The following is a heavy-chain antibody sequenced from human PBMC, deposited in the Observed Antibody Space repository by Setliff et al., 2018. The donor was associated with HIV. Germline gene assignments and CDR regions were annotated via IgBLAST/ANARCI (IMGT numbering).Heavy chain of an antibody. D-gene: IGHD1-26*01. J-gene: IGHJ4*02. CDR3: ARHRDGGTYPLDY. Sequence: PSETLSLTCTVSGGSISRGRYYWSWIRQPAGKGLEWIGRIYTNGNTNYNPSLKSRVTISVETSKNQFSLKLNSVTAADTAVYYCARHRDGGTYPLDYWGQGTLVTVSS. CDR2: IYTNGNT. V-gene: IGHV4-61*02. CDR1: GGSISRGRYY.